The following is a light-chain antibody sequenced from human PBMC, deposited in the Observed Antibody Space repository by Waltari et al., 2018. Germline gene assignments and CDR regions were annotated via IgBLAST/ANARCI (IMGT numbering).Light chain of an antibody. J-gene: IGLJ1*01. CDR3: CSYSTTYPEV. V-gene: IGLV2-11*01. Sequence: TQPRSVSGSLVQSVQLYCAGSIYDVGGFNYVSWYQQYPGKAPKLIMYNVYRRPSGVPLRFSGSKSGNTASLTVSGLQAEDDADYYCCSYSTTYPEVFGSGTKVTVV. CDR1: IYDVGGFNY. CDR2: NVY.